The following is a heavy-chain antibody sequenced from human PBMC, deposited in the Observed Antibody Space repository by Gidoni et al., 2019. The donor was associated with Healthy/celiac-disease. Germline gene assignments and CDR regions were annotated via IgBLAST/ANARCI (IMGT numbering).Heavy chain of an antibody. Sequence: QVQLVQSGAEVKKPGASVKVSCKASGYTFTSYAMHWVRQAPGQRLEWMGWINAGNGNTKDSQKFQGRVTITRDTSASTAYMELSSLRSEDTAVYYCATTMVQGVIPDYWGQGTLVTVSS. CDR1: GYTFTSYA. J-gene: IGHJ4*02. D-gene: IGHD3-10*01. CDR2: INAGNGNT. V-gene: IGHV1-3*01. CDR3: ATTMVQGVIPDY.